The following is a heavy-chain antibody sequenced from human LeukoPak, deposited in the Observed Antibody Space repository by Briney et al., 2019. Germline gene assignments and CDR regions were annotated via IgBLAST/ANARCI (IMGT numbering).Heavy chain of an antibody. J-gene: IGHJ3*02. D-gene: IGHD3-10*01. CDR1: GGSISSYY. CDR3: ARVKRRVTMVRGKGNAFDI. CDR2: IYYIGGT. V-gene: IGHV4-59*01. Sequence: SETLSLTCTVSGGSISSYYWSWIRQPPGKGLEWIGYIYYIGGTNYNPSLKSRVTISVDTSKNQFSLKLSSVTAADTAVYYCARVKRRVTMVRGKGNAFDIWGQGTMVTVSS.